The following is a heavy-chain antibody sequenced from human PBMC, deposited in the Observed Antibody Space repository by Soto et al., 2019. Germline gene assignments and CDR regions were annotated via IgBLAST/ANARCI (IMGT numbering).Heavy chain of an antibody. CDR1: GFTFDDYA. D-gene: IGHD4-17*01. J-gene: IGHJ4*02. CDR3: AKAFSEGTTEYDN. Sequence: GGSLRLSCAASGFTFDDYAMHWVRQAPGKGLEWVSGISWNSGSIGYADSVKGRFTISRDSAKNSLYLQMNSLRAEDTAVYYYAKAFSEGTTEYDNWGQGALVTVSS. V-gene: IGHV3-9*01. CDR2: ISWNSGSI.